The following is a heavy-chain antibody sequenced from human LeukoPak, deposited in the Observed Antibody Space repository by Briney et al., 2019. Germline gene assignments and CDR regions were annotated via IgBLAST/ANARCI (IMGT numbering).Heavy chain of an antibody. Sequence: ASVKVSCKASGYTFTGYYMHWVRQAPGQGLEWKGRINPNSGGTNYAQKFQGRVTMTRDTSISTAYMELSRLRSDDTAVYYCVRDGSYYDSSGYYYLYWGQGTLVTVSS. CDR3: VRDGSYYDSSGYYYLY. CDR2: INPNSGGT. D-gene: IGHD3-22*01. CDR1: GYTFTGYY. J-gene: IGHJ4*02. V-gene: IGHV1-2*06.